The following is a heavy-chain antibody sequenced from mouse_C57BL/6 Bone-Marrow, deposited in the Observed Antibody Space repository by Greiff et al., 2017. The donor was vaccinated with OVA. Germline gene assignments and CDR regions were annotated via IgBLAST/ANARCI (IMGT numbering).Heavy chain of an antibody. J-gene: IGHJ4*01. CDR1: GFNIKDYY. CDR2: IDPADGDT. Sequence: VQLQQSGAELVKPGASVKLSCTASGFNIKDYYMHWVKQRTEQGLEWIGRIDPADGDTKYAPKFQGKATITADTSSNTAYLQLSSLTSEDTAVDYCARYGYYEGYDIDYWGQGTSVTVSS. V-gene: IGHV14-2*01. D-gene: IGHD2-3*01. CDR3: ARYGYYEGYDIDY.